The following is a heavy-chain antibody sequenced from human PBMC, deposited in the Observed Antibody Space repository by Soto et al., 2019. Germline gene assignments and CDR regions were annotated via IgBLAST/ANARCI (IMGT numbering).Heavy chain of an antibody. D-gene: IGHD1-26*01. CDR3: TTGEGAWAMSAFDI. J-gene: IGHJ3*02. CDR1: GFTFSNAW. Sequence: EVQLVESGGGLVKPGGSLRISCAGSGFTFSNAWMTWVRQAPGKGLEWVGRIQSKTDSETTDYAAPVKGRFTISRDDSKNTLYLQMNSLKTEDTALYYCTTGEGAWAMSAFDIWGQGTMVTVYS. CDR2: IQSKTDSETT. V-gene: IGHV3-15*01.